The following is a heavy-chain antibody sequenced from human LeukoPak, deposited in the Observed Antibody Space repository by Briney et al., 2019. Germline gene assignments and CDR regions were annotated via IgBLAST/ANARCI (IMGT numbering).Heavy chain of an antibody. CDR1: GFTVSSNY. V-gene: IGHV3-53*01. Sequence: PGGSLRLSCAASGFTVSSNYMSWVRQAPGKGLECVSVIYSGGSTYYADSVKGRFTISRDNSKNSLYLQMNSLRAEDTAVYYCARLTRQLSGSNNDYWGQGTLVTVSS. J-gene: IGHJ4*02. CDR3: ARLTRQLSGSNNDY. D-gene: IGHD3-10*01. CDR2: IYSGGST.